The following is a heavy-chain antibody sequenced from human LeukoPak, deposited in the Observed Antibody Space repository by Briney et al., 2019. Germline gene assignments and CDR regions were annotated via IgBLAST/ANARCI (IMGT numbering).Heavy chain of an antibody. J-gene: IGHJ4*02. CDR3: ARDRAIVLRYFDY. CDR1: GFTFSNCG. D-gene: IGHD3-9*01. V-gene: IGHV3-30*02. Sequence: QTGGSLRLSCAASGFTFSNCGMHWVRQAPGKGLEWVAFIRDDESVKYYADSVKGRFTISRDNAKNSLYLQMNSLRAEDTAVYYCARDRAIVLRYFDYWGQGTLVTVSS. CDR2: IRDDESVK.